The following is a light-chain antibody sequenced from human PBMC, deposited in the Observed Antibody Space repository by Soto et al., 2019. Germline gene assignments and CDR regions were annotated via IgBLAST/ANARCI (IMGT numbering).Light chain of an antibody. Sequence: DIQMTQSPSSLSASVGDRVTITSQASQGIGNYLTWYQQKPGKAPKLLIYEASNLETGVPSRFSGSGSGTDFTFTINSLQPEDIATYYCQQYDDLPFTFGGGTKVEIK. J-gene: IGKJ4*01. CDR1: QGIGNY. CDR3: QQYDDLPFT. V-gene: IGKV1-33*01. CDR2: EAS.